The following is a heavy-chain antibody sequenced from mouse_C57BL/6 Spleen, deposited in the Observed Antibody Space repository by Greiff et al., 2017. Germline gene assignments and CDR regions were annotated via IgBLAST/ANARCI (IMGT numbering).Heavy chain of an antibody. CDR3: ARDSRLRRYYAMDY. CDR1: GFTFSSYA. D-gene: IGHD2-4*01. Sequence: DVMLVESGGGLVKPGGSLKLSCAASGFTFSSYAMSWVRQTPEKRLEWVATISDGGSYTYYPDNVKGRFTISRDNAKNNLYLQMSHLKSEDTAMYYCARDSRLRRYYAMDYWGQGTSVTVSS. V-gene: IGHV5-4*01. J-gene: IGHJ4*01. CDR2: ISDGGSYT.